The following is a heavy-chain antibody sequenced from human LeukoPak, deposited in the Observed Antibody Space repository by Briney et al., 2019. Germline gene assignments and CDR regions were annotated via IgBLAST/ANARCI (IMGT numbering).Heavy chain of an antibody. Sequence: ASVKVSCKASGYTFADYYMHWVRQAPGQGLEWMGWINPNSGGTNYAQKFQGRVTMTRDTSISTAYMELSRLRSDDTAVYYCARDGIGDTAMVSPDYWGQGTLVTVSS. CDR1: GYTFADYY. D-gene: IGHD5-18*01. CDR3: ARDGIGDTAMVSPDY. V-gene: IGHV1-2*02. CDR2: INPNSGGT. J-gene: IGHJ4*02.